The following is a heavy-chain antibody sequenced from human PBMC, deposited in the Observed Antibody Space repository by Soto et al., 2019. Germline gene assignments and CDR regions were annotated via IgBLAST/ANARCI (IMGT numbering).Heavy chain of an antibody. CDR1: GDSITNSNW. CDR3: ARDLGPGTDY. CDR2: ISHSGAT. D-gene: IGHD1-1*01. V-gene: IGHV4-4*02. Sequence: SETLSLTCAVSGDSITNSNWWSWVRQAPGKGLEWIGEISHSGATTYNPSLKSRATISVDPSNNHFSLTLTSVTAADTAVYFCARDLGPGTDYWGQGTLVTLSS. J-gene: IGHJ4*02.